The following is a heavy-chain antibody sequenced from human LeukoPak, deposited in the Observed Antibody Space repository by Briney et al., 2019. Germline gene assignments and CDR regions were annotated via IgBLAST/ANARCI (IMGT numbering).Heavy chain of an antibody. Sequence: ASVKVSCKASGGTFSSYAFSWVRQAPGQGLEWMGGIIPIFGTANYAQKFQDRVTITADKSTSTAYMELSSLRSEDTAVYFCARGTWLASTFDCWGQGTLVTVSS. J-gene: IGHJ4*02. D-gene: IGHD6-19*01. CDR3: ARGTWLASTFDC. CDR1: GGTFSSYA. CDR2: IIPIFGTA. V-gene: IGHV1-69*06.